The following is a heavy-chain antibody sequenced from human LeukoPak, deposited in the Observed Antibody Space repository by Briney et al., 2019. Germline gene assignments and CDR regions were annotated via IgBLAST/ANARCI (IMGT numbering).Heavy chain of an antibody. Sequence: GGSLRLSCAASGFTVSSNYMSWVRQAPVKGLEWVSVIYSGGSTYYADSVKGRFTISRDNSKNTLYLQMNSLRAEDTAVYYCARLRWYLFDYWGQGTLVTVSS. CDR1: GFTVSSNY. CDR2: IYSGGST. V-gene: IGHV3-53*01. D-gene: IGHD4-23*01. J-gene: IGHJ4*02. CDR3: ARLRWYLFDY.